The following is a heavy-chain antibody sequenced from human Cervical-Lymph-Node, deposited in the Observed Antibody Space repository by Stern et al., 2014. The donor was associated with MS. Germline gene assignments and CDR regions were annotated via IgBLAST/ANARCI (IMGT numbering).Heavy chain of an antibody. D-gene: IGHD1-1*01. CDR1: GFTFSSFA. V-gene: IGHV3-30-3*01. CDR3: ASRGTPFDVTSINEY. J-gene: IGHJ4*02. CDR2: ISHNGATT. Sequence: VQLVESGGGVVQPGRSLRLSCAASGFTFSSFAMHWVRQAPGKGLEWVAVISHNGATTYYAASVKGRFPIARDNSKDTVFLQMNSLRPEDTAVYYCASRGTPFDVTSINEYWGQGTLVTVSS.